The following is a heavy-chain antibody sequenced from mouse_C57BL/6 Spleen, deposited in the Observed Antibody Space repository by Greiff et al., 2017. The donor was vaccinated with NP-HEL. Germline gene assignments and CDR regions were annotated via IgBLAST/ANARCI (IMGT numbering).Heavy chain of an antibody. CDR1: GYTFTSYW. D-gene: IGHD3-2*02. CDR3: ARSRTAQATEYYFDY. Sequence: QVQLQQPGAELVKPGASVKLSCKASGYTFTSYWMHWVKQRPGRGLEWIGRIDPNSGGTKYNEKFKSKATLTVDKPSSTAYMQLSSLTSEDSAVYYWARSRTAQATEYYFDYWGQGTTLTVSS. CDR2: IDPNSGGT. J-gene: IGHJ2*01. V-gene: IGHV1-72*01.